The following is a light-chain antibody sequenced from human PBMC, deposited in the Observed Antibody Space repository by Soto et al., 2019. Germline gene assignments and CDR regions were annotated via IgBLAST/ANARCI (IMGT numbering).Light chain of an antibody. CDR3: QQYSKWPPIT. J-gene: IGKJ5*01. Sequence: EIVMTQSPATLSVSSGERATLSCRVSQSVSNNLAWYQQRPGQAPSLLIYGASTRATGIPARFSGSGSGTEFTLTISSLQSEDFAVYYCQQYSKWPPITFGQGTRLEIK. CDR2: GAS. CDR1: QSVSNN. V-gene: IGKV3-15*01.